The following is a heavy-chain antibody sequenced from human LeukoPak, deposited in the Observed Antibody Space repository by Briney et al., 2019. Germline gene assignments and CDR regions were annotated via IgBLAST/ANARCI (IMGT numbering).Heavy chain of an antibody. CDR2: IDPSDSYT. CDR1: GSSFTSYW. Sequence: GASLQISCKGSGSSFTSYWISWVRQLPGKGLEWMGRIDPSDSYTNYSPSFQGHVTISADKSISTAYLQWSSLKASDTAMYYCARHASDLTPFDYWGQGTLVTASS. D-gene: IGHD2-2*01. CDR3: ARHASDLTPFDY. V-gene: IGHV5-10-1*01. J-gene: IGHJ4*02.